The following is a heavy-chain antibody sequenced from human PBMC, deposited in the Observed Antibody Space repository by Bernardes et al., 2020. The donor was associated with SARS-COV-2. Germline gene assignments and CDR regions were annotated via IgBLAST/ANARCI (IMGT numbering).Heavy chain of an antibody. CDR1: GFTFSSYW. Sequence: GGSLRLSCAASGFTFSSYWMSWVRQAPGKGLEWVANIKQDGSEKYYVDSVKGRFTISRDNAKNSLYLQMNSLRAEDTAVYYCARDGAGTTSDYYYYGMDVWGQGTTVTVSS. J-gene: IGHJ6*02. CDR3: ARDGAGTTSDYYYYGMDV. V-gene: IGHV3-7*01. D-gene: IGHD1-7*01. CDR2: IKQDGSEK.